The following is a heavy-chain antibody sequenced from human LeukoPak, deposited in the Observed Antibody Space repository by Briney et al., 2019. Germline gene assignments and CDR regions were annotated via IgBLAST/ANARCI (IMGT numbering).Heavy chain of an antibody. J-gene: IGHJ4*02. CDR2: IYYSGST. CDR3: ARDRNSYGVDY. CDR1: ARFIAIRCYY. V-gene: IGHV4-39*07. D-gene: IGHD5-18*01. Sequence: SETMSLTSLVAARFIAIRCYYWGRLGQPPWKGLEWIGSIYYSGSTYYNPSLKSRVTISVDTSKNQFSLKLSSVTAADTAVYYCARDRNSYGVDYWGQGTLVTVSS.